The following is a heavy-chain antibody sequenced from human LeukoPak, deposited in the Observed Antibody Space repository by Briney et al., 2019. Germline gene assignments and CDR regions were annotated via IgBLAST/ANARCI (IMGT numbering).Heavy chain of an antibody. CDR2: IYYSGST. J-gene: IGHJ4*02. CDR1: GGSISSYY. Sequence: PSETLSLTCTVSGGSISSYYWSWIRQPPGKGLEWIGYIYYSGSTNYNPSLKSRVTISVDTSKNQFSLKLSSVTAADTAVYYCARETNDYFDYWGQGTLVTVSS. CDR3: ARETNDYFDY. V-gene: IGHV4-59*01.